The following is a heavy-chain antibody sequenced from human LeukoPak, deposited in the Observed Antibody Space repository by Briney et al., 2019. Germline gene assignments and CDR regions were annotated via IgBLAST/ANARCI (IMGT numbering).Heavy chain of an antibody. D-gene: IGHD3-10*01. CDR3: ARSRGLRGYYFDY. CDR2: IKQDGSEK. J-gene: IGHJ4*02. V-gene: IGHV3-7*01. Sequence: PGGSLRLSCAASGFTFSSYGMHWVRQAPGKGLEWVANIKQDGSEKYYVDSVKGRFTISRDNAKNSLYLQMNSLRAEDTAVYYCARSRGLRGYYFDYWGQGTLVTVSS. CDR1: GFTFSSYG.